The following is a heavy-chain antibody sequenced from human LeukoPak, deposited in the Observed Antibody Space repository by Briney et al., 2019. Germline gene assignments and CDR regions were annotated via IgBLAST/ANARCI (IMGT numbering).Heavy chain of an antibody. J-gene: IGHJ5*02. Sequence: GASVKVSCKASGGTFSSYAISWVRQAPGQGLEWMGGIIPIFGTANYAQKFQGRVTITADKSTSTAYMELSSLRSEDTAVYYCARNRCSSTSCYAGDWFDPWAREPWSPSPQ. CDR1: GGTFSSYA. V-gene: IGHV1-69*06. D-gene: IGHD2-2*01. CDR3: ARNRCSSTSCYAGDWFDP. CDR2: IIPIFGTA.